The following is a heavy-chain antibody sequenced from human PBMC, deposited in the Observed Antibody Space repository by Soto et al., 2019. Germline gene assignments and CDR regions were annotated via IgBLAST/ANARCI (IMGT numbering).Heavy chain of an antibody. Sequence: GGSLRLSCVVSGFTFSNYWMSWVRQDPGKGLEWVANIKEDGSEKYYMDSVKGRFTISRDNAKNSLYLQMNSLRAEDTAVYYCAKDRIGSGWPDAFDIWGQGTMVT. V-gene: IGHV3-7*03. CDR3: AKDRIGSGWPDAFDI. J-gene: IGHJ3*02. D-gene: IGHD6-19*01. CDR2: IKEDGSEK. CDR1: GFTFSNYW.